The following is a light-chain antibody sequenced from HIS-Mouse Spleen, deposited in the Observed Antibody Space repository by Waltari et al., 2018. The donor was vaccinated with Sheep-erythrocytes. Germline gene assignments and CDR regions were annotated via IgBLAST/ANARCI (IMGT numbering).Light chain of an antibody. Sequence: QSALTQPASVSGSTGRSITISCTGPSSDVGSYNLVSWYQQHPGKAPKLMIYEGSKRPSGVSNRFSGSKSGNTASLTISGLQAEDEADYYCCSYAGSSTPWVFGGGTKLTVL. CDR2: EGS. J-gene: IGLJ3*02. CDR3: CSYAGSSTPWV. CDR1: SSDVGSYNL. V-gene: IGLV2-23*01.